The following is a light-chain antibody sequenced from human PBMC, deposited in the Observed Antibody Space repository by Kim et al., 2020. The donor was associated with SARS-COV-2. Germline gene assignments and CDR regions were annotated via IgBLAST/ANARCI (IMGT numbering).Light chain of an antibody. Sequence: ELTQPPSASGTPGQRVIVSCSGSTSNIGSNPVNWYHQLPGTAPKLLIYNNHQRPSGVPDRFSGSKSGTSASLAISGLQSEDEADYYCATWDDTLNGWVFGGGTQLTVL. CDR1: TSNIGSNP. V-gene: IGLV1-44*01. CDR2: NNH. CDR3: ATWDDTLNGWV. J-gene: IGLJ3*02.